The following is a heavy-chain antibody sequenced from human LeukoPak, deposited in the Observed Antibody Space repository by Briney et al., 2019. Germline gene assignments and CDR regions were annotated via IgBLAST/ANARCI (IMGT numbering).Heavy chain of an antibody. V-gene: IGHV1-2*02. CDR2: INPNSGGT. CDR1: GYTFTGYY. Sequence: GASVKVSCKASGYTFTGYYMHWVRQAPGQGLEWMGRINPNSGGTNYAQKFQGRVTMTRDTSISTAYMELSRLRSDDTAVYYCAREGAEEMAIPWFDPWGQGTLVTVSS. J-gene: IGHJ5*02. D-gene: IGHD5-24*01. CDR3: AREGAEEMAIPWFDP.